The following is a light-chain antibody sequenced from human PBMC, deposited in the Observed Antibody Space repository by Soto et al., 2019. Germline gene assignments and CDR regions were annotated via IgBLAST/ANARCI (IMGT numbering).Light chain of an antibody. Sequence: EIVLTQSPGTLSLSPGERPTLSCRASQSVRSSFLAWYQQKPGQAPRLLIYDASSRATGIPDRFSGSESGTDFTLTISRLEPEDFAVYYCQQYGSSPKTFGQGTKVEIK. CDR2: DAS. V-gene: IGKV3-20*01. CDR1: QSVRSSF. CDR3: QQYGSSPKT. J-gene: IGKJ1*01.